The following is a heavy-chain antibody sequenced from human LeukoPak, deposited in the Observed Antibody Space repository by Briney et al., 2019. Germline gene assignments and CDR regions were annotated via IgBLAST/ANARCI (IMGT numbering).Heavy chain of an antibody. Sequence: PSETLSLTCTVSGGSISSFYWSWIRQPAGKGLEWIGRIYSTGSTNYNPSLKSRVTMSADTSKNQFSLKVRSVTAADTAVYYCARDGLEMATFYFDYWGQGTLVTVSS. V-gene: IGHV4-4*07. CDR2: IYSTGST. CDR1: GGSISSFY. CDR3: ARDGLEMATFYFDY. D-gene: IGHD5-24*01. J-gene: IGHJ4*02.